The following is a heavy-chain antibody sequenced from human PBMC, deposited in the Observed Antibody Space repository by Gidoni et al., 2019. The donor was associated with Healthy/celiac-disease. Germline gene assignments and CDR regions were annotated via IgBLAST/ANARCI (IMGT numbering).Heavy chain of an antibody. D-gene: IGHD3-10*01. Sequence: EVQLVESGGGLAKPGGSLRLSCAASGFTFRRYSMHWVRQAPGKGLEWVSSISSSSSYIYYADSVKGRFTISRDNAKNSLYLQMNSLRAEDTAVYYCARVLYYYGSGSFDYYYGMDVWGQGTTVTVSS. J-gene: IGHJ6*02. CDR1: GFTFRRYS. CDR2: ISSSSSYI. V-gene: IGHV3-21*01. CDR3: ARVLYYYGSGSFDYYYGMDV.